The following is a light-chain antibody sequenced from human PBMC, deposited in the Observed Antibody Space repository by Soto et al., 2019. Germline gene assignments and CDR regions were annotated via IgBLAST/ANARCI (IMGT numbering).Light chain of an antibody. Sequence: DIVMTQSPDSLAVSLGERATINCKSSQSVLYSSNNNNYLAWYQQKPGQPPKLLIYWASSRESGVPDRFSGSGSGTDFTITISSLQAEDVAVYYCQQYSNTPLTFGQGTRVEVK. CDR2: WAS. CDR1: QSVLYSSNNNNY. CDR3: QQYSNTPLT. J-gene: IGKJ1*01. V-gene: IGKV4-1*01.